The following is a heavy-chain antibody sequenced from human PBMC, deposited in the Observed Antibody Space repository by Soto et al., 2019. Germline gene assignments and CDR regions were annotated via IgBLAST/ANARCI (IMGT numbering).Heavy chain of an antibody. CDR3: ARVVNWNDGLGS. CDR1: GGSIRSYY. J-gene: IGHJ5*02. V-gene: IGHV4-59*01. Sequence: QVQLQESGPGLVKPSETLSLTCTVSGGSIRSYYWSWIRQPPGKGLEWIGYIYYSGKTYYNPSLKSRVTISVDTSKNQFSLKLTSVTAADTDVYYCARVVNWNDGLGSWGQGALVTVSS. CDR2: IYYSGKT. D-gene: IGHD1-1*01.